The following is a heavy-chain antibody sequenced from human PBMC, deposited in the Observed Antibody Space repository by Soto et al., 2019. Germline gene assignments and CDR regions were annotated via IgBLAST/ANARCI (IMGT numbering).Heavy chain of an antibody. V-gene: IGHV3-21*01. CDR1: GFTFSNYS. D-gene: IGHD2-2*01. CDR3: ARGGPDNLVVVPQPMDV. CDR2: ISSSSSYI. Sequence: EVQLVESGGGLVKPGGSLRLSCAASGFTFSNYSMNWVRQAPGKGLECVSSISSSSSYIYYADSVKGRFPISRDNAKNSLYLHMNSLRAEDTAVYYCARGGPDNLVVVPQPMDVWGKGTPVTVSS. J-gene: IGHJ6*03.